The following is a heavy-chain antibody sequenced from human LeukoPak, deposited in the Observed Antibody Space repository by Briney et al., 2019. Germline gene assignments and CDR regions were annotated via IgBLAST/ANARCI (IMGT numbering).Heavy chain of an antibody. CDR1: GYTFTGYY. J-gene: IGHJ4*02. CDR2: INPNSGGT. CDR3: ARTNSGGYSYGLFFDY. Sequence: ASVKVSCKASGYTFTGYYMHWVRQAPGQGLEWMGRINPNSGGTNYAPKFQGRVTMTRDTSISTAYMELSRLRSDDTAVYYCARTNSGGYSYGLFFDYWGQGTLVTVSS. V-gene: IGHV1-2*06. D-gene: IGHD5-18*01.